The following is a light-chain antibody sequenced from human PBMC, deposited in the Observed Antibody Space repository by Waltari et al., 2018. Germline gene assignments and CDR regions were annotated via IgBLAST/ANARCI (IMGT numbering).Light chain of an antibody. J-gene: IGKJ3*01. CDR3: GQGTHWPPFT. V-gene: IGKV2-30*02. CDR2: KVS. Sequence: DVVLTQSPLSLPITPGQPASISCRSSQSLVHSNGNTYLSWYQQKPGQPPRLLIYKVSNRDSGVPDRFPGSGAGADFTLKISRLEADDVGVYYCGQGTHWPPFTFGPGTKLDIK. CDR1: QSLVHSNGNTY.